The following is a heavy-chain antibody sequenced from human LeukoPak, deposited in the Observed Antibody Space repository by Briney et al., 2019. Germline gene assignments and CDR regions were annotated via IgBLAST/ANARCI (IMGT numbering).Heavy chain of an antibody. Sequence: PSETLSLTCTVSGGSISPYYWSWIRQPPGKGLEWIGYIYYTGGTYYNPSLKSRVTISVDTSKNQFSPKLTSVTAADTAVYYCARAYYYGSGTFDIWGQGTMVTVSS. D-gene: IGHD3-10*01. CDR2: IYYTGGT. CDR3: ARAYYYGSGTFDI. J-gene: IGHJ3*02. V-gene: IGHV4-59*01. CDR1: GGSISPYY.